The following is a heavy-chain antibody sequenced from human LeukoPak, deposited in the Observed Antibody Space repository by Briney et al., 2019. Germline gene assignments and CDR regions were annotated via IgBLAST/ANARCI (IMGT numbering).Heavy chain of an antibody. D-gene: IGHD3-9*01. CDR3: ARAHLAYYDILTGLNWFDP. V-gene: IGHV4-4*02. J-gene: IGHJ5*02. CDR1: GGSISSSNW. Sequence: SETLSLTCAVSGGSISSSNWWSWVRQPPGKGLEWIGEIYHSGSTNYNPSLKSRVTISVDKSKNQFSLKLSSVTAADTAVYYCARAHLAYYDILTGLNWFDPWGQGTLVTVSS. CDR2: IYHSGST.